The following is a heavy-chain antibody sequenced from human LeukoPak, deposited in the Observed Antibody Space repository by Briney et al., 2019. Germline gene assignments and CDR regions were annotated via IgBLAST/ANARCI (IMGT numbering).Heavy chain of an antibody. D-gene: IGHD6-19*01. V-gene: IGHV3-23*01. CDR3: AKGGGWLYYFDY. J-gene: IGHJ4*02. Sequence: PGGSLRLSCAASGFTFSNYAVNWVRQAPGKGLEWVSAISDSGGSTYYADSLKGRFTISRENSKNTLYLQMHSLRAEDTAVYYCAKGGGWLYYFDYWGQGTPVTVSS. CDR1: GFTFSNYA. CDR2: ISDSGGST.